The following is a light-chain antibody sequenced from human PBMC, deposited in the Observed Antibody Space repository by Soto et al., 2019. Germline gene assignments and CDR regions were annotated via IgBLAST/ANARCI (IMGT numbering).Light chain of an antibody. J-gene: IGKJ1*01. CDR1: QSISSW. CDR2: DAS. Sequence: DIQMTQSPSTLSASVGDRVTITFRASQSISSWLAWYQQKPGKAPKLLIYDASSLESGVPSRFSGSGSGTEFTPTISSLQPDDFATYYCQQYNSYSPTFGQGTKVDI. CDR3: QQYNSYSPT. V-gene: IGKV1-5*01.